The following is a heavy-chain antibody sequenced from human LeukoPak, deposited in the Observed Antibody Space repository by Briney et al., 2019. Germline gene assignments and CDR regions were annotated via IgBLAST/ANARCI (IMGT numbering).Heavy chain of an antibody. Sequence: GSLRLSCAASGFTFSSYAMSWVRQAPGKGLEWVSAISGSGGSTYYADSVKGRFTISRNNAKNSLYLQMNSLRAEDTAVYYCARDAEYSSSRHPGFDYWGQGTLVTVSS. CDR2: ISGSGGST. J-gene: IGHJ4*02. CDR1: GFTFSSYA. V-gene: IGHV3-23*01. CDR3: ARDAEYSSSRHPGFDY. D-gene: IGHD6-6*01.